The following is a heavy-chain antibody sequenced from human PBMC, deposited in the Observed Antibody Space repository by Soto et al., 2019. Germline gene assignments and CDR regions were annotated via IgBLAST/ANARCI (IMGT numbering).Heavy chain of an antibody. Sequence: ASVKVSCKASGYTFTSYGISWVRQAPGQGHEWMGWISAYNGNTNYAQKLQGRVTMTTDKSISTAYLQWSSLKASGTAMYYCARQVVVVDEIYYYYYGMDVWGQGTTVTVSS. CDR2: ISAYNGNT. CDR3: ARQVVVVDEIYYYYYGMDV. D-gene: IGHD2-15*01. CDR1: GYTFTSYG. J-gene: IGHJ6*02. V-gene: IGHV1-18*01.